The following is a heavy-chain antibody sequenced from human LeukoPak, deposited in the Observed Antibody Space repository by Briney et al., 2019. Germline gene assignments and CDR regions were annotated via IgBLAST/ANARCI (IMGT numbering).Heavy chain of an antibody. CDR2: INHSGST. Sequence: SETLSLTCAVYGGSFSGYYWSWIRQPPGKGLEWIGEINHSGSTNYNPSLKSRVTISVDTSKNQFSLKLSSVTAADTAVYYCARGLNYYGSGSYYNGPFDPWGQGTLVTVSS. CDR3: ARGLNYYGSGSYYNGPFDP. CDR1: GGSFSGYY. V-gene: IGHV4-34*01. D-gene: IGHD3-10*01. J-gene: IGHJ5*02.